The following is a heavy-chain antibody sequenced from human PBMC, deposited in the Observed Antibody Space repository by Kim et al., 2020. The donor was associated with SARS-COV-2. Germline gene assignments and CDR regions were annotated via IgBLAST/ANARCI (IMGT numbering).Heavy chain of an antibody. CDR3: ARHLSYGSGNLNNWFDP. CDR1: GAAITSYY. CDR2: TYYSGST. J-gene: IGHJ5*02. Sequence: SETLSLTCTVSGAAITSYYWSWIRSSPGKRLEWIGYTYYSGSTSYNPSLKSRVTMSVDTSKNQFSLMLSSVTAADTAVYYCARHLSYGSGNLNNWFDPWGQGALVTVSS. D-gene: IGHD3-10*01. V-gene: IGHV4-59*08.